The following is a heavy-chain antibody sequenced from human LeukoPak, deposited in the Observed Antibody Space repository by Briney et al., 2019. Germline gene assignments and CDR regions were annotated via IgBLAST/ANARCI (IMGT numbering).Heavy chain of an antibody. CDR3: TIARLVFDL. J-gene: IGHJ2*01. Sequence: GGSLRLSCAVSGLAVSSNHMSWVRQAPGKGLEWVSIIYSGGTTYYTYSVKDRFTVSRDDSKNTLYLQMNSLRAEDTAVYYCTIARLVFDLWGRGTLVTVSS. CDR1: GLAVSSNH. V-gene: IGHV3-66*01. D-gene: IGHD3-10*01. CDR2: IYSGGTT.